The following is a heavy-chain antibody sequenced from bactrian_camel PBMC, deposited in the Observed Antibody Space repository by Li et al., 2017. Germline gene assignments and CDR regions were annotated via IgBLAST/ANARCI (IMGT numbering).Heavy chain of an antibody. J-gene: IGHJ4*01. Sequence: VQLEESGGGSAQDGGSLRLSCAITGHSTSGYCMAWFRQAPGKSREWVSHITRDGVATYAGSVEGRFTISQDSAKNNLYLEMNNLKPEDTAMYYCAADLPACDRPSSDELLSAPRYWGQGTQVTVS. CDR1: GHSTSGYC. CDR3: AADLPACDRPSSDELLSAPRY. CDR2: ITRDGVA. D-gene: IGHD4*01. V-gene: IGHV3S42*01.